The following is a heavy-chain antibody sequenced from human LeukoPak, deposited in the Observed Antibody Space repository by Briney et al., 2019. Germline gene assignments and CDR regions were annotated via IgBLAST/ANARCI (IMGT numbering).Heavy chain of an antibody. V-gene: IGHV4-38-2*02. J-gene: IGHJ3*02. CDR3: ARDPSIFGAFDI. Sequence: SETLSLTCAVSGYSISSGYYWGWIRQPPGKGLEWIGRIYTSGSTNYNPSLKSRVTISVDTSKNQFSLKLSSVTAADTAVYYCARDPSIFGAFDIWGQGTMVTVSS. D-gene: IGHD3-3*01. CDR1: GYSISSGYY. CDR2: IYTSGST.